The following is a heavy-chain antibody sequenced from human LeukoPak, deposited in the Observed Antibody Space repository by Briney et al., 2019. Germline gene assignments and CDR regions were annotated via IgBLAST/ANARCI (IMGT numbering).Heavy chain of an antibody. J-gene: IGHJ4*02. D-gene: IGHD3-3*01. Sequence: SETLSLTCTVSGDSVSSYYWGWIRQPPGKGLEWIGSIYHSGSTYYNPSLKSRVTISVDTSKNQFSLKLSSVTAADTAVYYCARRSYYDFWSGYYFDYWGQGTLVTVSS. V-gene: IGHV4-38-2*02. CDR3: ARRSYYDFWSGYYFDY. CDR1: GDSVSSYY. CDR2: IYHSGST.